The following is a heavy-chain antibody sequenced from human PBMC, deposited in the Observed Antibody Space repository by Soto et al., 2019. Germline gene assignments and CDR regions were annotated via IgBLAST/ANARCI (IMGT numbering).Heavy chain of an antibody. Sequence: GGSLGLSCSASGFTFCSYAMHWVRQAPGQGLEYVSGVRGNGDPPFYADSVNGRFTISRDNSKNTLSLQMCGLSADDTAVYYCGKGRGGNNFDFLDGGQGALVTVPS. V-gene: IGHV3-64D*06. CDR1: GFTFCSYA. CDR3: GKGRGGNNFDFLD. CDR2: VRGNGDPP. J-gene: IGHJ4*02. D-gene: IGHD5-12*01.